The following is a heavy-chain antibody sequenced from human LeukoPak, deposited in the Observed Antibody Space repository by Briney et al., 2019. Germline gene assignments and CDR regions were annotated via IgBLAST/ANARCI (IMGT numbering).Heavy chain of an antibody. D-gene: IGHD2-15*01. CDR2: IIPIFGTT. V-gene: IGHV1-69*06. CDR1: GGTFSSYA. J-gene: IGHJ5*02. Sequence: SVKVSCKASGGTFSSYAISWVRQAPGQGLEWMGGIIPIFGTTNYAQKFQDRVTITADKSTSTAYMELSSLRSDDTAVYYCARGYCSGGSCYSNWFDPWGQGTLVTVSS. CDR3: ARGYCSGGSCYSNWFDP.